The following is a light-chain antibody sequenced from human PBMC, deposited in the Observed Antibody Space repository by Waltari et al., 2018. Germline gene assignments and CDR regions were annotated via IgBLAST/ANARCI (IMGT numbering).Light chain of an antibody. Sequence: ILLTQFPDTLSFSPGERATLSCSASQTVGYSLAWYQHKPGQPPSILIYDASKRATGIPARVSGSGSGTEFTLTIDSLESEDSAIYFCQQRSISCTFGQGARLEIK. CDR3: QQRSISCT. CDR2: DAS. CDR1: QTVGYS. J-gene: IGKJ2*02. V-gene: IGKV3-11*01.